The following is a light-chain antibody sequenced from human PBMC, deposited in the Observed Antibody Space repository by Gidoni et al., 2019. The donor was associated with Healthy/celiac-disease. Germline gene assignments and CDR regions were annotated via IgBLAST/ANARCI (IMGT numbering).Light chain of an antibody. CDR2: DAS. CDR1: QSITSY. V-gene: IGKV1-39*01. CDR3: QQSYSTLFT. Sequence: DIQMTQSPSSLSASVGDRVTITCRASQSITSYLNWYQQKPGKAPKLLIYDASSLQSGVPSRFSGSGSGTDFTLTISSLQPEDFATYYCQQSYSTLFTFGPGTKVDIQ. J-gene: IGKJ3*01.